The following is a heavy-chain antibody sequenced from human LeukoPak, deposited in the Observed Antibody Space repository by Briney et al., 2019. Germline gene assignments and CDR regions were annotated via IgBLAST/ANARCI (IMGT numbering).Heavy chain of an antibody. Sequence: SETLSLTCAVYGGSCSGYYWSWIRQPPGKGLEWIGEINHSGSTNYNPSLKSRVTISVDTSKNQFSLKLSSVTAADTAVYYCARGRYCSSTSCYGGYYYYYYGMDVWGKGTTVTVSS. J-gene: IGHJ6*04. CDR1: GGSCSGYY. V-gene: IGHV4-34*01. D-gene: IGHD2-2*01. CDR3: ARGRYCSSTSCYGGYYYYYYGMDV. CDR2: INHSGST.